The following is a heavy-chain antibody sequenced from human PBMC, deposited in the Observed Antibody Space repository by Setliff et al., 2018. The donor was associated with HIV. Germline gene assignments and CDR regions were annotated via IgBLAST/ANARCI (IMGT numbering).Heavy chain of an antibody. J-gene: IGHJ5*01. CDR3: ARVSSAGWFDS. CDR2: IRPADSDT. Sequence: GESLKISCKASGYSFTNYWIGWVRQMPGKGLEWMGIIRPADSDTRVNPSFQGHVTISADKSISTTYLQWSSLRASDTAMYYCARVSSAGWFDSWGQGTLVTVSS. D-gene: IGHD6-13*01. V-gene: IGHV5-51*01. CDR1: GYSFTNYW.